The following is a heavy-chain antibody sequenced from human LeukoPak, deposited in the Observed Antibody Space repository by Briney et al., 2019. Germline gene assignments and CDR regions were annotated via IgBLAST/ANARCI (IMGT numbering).Heavy chain of an antibody. CDR3: ARHCSGDCFRAFDY. CDR1: GFAISENRY. D-gene: IGHD2-21*02. V-gene: IGHV4-4*02. Sequence: SETLSLTCAVSGFAISENRYWSWVRQPPGKGLEWIGEIHHNGKSDYNPSLKSRVTISVDKSKNELSLNLRSVTAADTAVYYCARHCSGDCFRAFDYWGQGLSVIVSS. J-gene: IGHJ4*02. CDR2: IHHNGKS.